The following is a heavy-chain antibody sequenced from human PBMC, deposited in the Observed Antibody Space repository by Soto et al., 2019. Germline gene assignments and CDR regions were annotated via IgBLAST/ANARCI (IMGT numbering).Heavy chain of an antibody. J-gene: IGHJ4*02. CDR2: ISYDGSNK. Sequence: QVQLVESGGGVVQPGRSLRLSCADSGFTFSSYGMHWVRQAPGKGLEWVAVISYDGSNKYYADSVKGRFTISRDNSKNTLYLQINCLRAEDTAVYYCAKELYYDSSGYYYEPFHYFDYCGQGTLVTVSS. CDR3: AKELYYDSSGYYYEPFHYFDY. V-gene: IGHV3-30*18. CDR1: GFTFSSYG. D-gene: IGHD3-22*01.